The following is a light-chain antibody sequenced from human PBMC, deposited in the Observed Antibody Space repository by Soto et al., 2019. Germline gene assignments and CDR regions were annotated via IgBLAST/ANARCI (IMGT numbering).Light chain of an antibody. J-gene: IGKJ4*01. CDR1: QSVGSH. CDR3: QQYNNWPPLT. V-gene: IGKV3-15*01. Sequence: EIVMTQSPATLSVSPGERVTLSCRASQSVGSHLAWYQQKPGQAPSLLIYGASTRATGVPARFSGSGSGTEFTFTISSLQSEDFAVYYCQQYNNWPPLTFGGGTKVEIK. CDR2: GAS.